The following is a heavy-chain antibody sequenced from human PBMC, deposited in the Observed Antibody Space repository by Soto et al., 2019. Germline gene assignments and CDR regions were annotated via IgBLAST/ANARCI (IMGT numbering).Heavy chain of an antibody. CDR1: GFTFSSYS. CDR3: ASARVGHYDFWSGSYYFDY. CDR2: ISSSSSYI. D-gene: IGHD3-3*01. Sequence: EVQLVESGGGLVKPGGPLRLSCAASGFTFSSYSMNWVRQAPGKGLEWVSSISSSSSYIYYADSVKGRFTISRDNAKNSLYLQMNSLRAEDTAVYYCASARVGHYDFWSGSYYFDYWGQGTLVTVSS. J-gene: IGHJ4*02. V-gene: IGHV3-21*01.